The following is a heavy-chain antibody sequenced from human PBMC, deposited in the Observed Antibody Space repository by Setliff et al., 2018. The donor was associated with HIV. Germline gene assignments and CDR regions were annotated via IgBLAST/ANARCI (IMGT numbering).Heavy chain of an antibody. D-gene: IGHD6-6*01. Sequence: ASVKVSCKASGYTFTSYAMHWVRQAPGQGLEWMGWINTNTGNPTYAQGFTGRFVFSLDTSVSTAYLQISSLKAEDTAVYYCARVPRPGYYYYYMDVWGKGTTVTVSS. CDR1: GYTFTSYA. J-gene: IGHJ6*03. CDR3: ARVPRPGYYYYYMDV. V-gene: IGHV7-4-1*02. CDR2: INTNTGNP.